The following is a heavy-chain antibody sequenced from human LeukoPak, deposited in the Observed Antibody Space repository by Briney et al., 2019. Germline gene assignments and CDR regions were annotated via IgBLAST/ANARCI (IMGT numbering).Heavy chain of an antibody. J-gene: IGHJ6*04. V-gene: IGHV3-48*03. CDR3: AELGITMIGGV. CDR2: ISSSGSTR. CDR1: GFTFSSYE. D-gene: IGHD3-10*02. Sequence: GGSLRLSCAASGFTFSSYEMNWVRQAPGKGLEWVSYISSSGSTRYYADSVKGRFTISRDNAKNTLYLQMNSLRAEDTAVYYCAELGITMIGGVWGKGTTVTISS.